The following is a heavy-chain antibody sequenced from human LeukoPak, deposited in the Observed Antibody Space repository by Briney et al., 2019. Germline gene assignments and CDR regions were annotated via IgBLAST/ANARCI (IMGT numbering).Heavy chain of an antibody. CDR2: IKQDGSEK. J-gene: IGHJ4*02. D-gene: IGHD1-26*01. V-gene: IGHV3-7*01. CDR3: ARELGEVGATTDYFDY. Sequence: GGSLRLSCAASGFTFSSYWMSWVRQAPGKGLEWVPKIKQDGSEKYYVDSVKGRFTISRDNAKNSLYLQMNSLRAEDTAVYYCARELGEVGATTDYFDYWGQGTLVTVSS. CDR1: GFTFSSYW.